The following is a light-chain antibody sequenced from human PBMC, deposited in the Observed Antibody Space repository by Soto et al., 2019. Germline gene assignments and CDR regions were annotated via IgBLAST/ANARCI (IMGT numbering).Light chain of an antibody. CDR3: SSYAGSTPYV. CDR2: EVT. V-gene: IGLV2-8*01. J-gene: IGLJ1*01. Sequence: ALAQPPSASGSPGQSVTISCTGTSSDVGGYNYVSWYQQHPGKAPKLMIYEVTKRPSGVPDRFSGSKSGNTASLTVSGLQAEDEADYYCSSYAGSTPYVFGTGTKVTVL. CDR1: SSDVGGYNY.